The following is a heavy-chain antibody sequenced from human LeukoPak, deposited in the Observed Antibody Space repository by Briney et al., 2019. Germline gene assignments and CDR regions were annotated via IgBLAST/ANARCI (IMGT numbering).Heavy chain of an antibody. Sequence: GGSLRLSCAASGFSFNNYGMFWVRQAPGAGLEWVAFVSRDGRNQHLADSVKGRFTISGDNSQNTIYLQTNTLRTEDTAIYYCAKERHSNGYGSYLDSWGQGTLVTVSS. CDR3: AKERHSNGYGSYLDS. CDR1: GFSFNNYG. V-gene: IGHV3-30*18. J-gene: IGHJ4*02. CDR2: VSRDGRNQ. D-gene: IGHD5-12*01.